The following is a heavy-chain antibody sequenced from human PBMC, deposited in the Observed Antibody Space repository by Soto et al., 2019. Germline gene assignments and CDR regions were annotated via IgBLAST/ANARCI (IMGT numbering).Heavy chain of an antibody. D-gene: IGHD6-6*01. CDR3: GKEEATSIGLES. CDR1: GFTFSSNG. J-gene: IGHJ4*02. V-gene: IGHV3-30*18. Sequence: PGGPLRPSCAASGFTFSSNGMHWVRQAPGKGLEWLAVISYDGSNKYYADSVKGRFTIHRDNSKNTLTLQMNSLRPEDTAVYYCGKEEATSIGLESWGQGTLVTVSS. CDR2: ISYDGSNK.